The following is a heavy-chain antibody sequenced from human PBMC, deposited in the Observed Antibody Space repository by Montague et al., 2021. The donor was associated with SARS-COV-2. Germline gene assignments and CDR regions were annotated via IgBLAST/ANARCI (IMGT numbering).Heavy chain of an antibody. V-gene: IGHV4-38-2*02. CDR2: FYHSGTT. Sequence: SETLSLTCTVSGFSIGSGDYCGRIQHPPGKGVEWIGSFYHSGTTYYNPSLQSRLTMSMDTSTHQFSLRLTSVTAADTAVFFCVREKAGGLRNVFDIWGQGTTVTVSS. CDR1: GFSIGSGDY. J-gene: IGHJ3*02. CDR3: VREKAGGLRNVFDI.